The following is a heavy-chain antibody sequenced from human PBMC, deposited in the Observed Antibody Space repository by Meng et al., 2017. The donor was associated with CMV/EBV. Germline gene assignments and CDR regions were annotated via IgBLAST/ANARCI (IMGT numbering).Heavy chain of an antibody. J-gene: IGHJ6*02. CDR1: GYTFTSYD. Sequence: ASVKVSCKASGYTFTSYDINWVRQATGQGLEWMGWMNPNRGNTGYAQKFQGRVTITRNTSISTAYMELSSLRSEDTAVYYCARAATSIYYDFWSGYYISPFLSHYYYYGMDVWGQGTTVTVSS. CDR2: MNPNRGNT. V-gene: IGHV1-8*03. D-gene: IGHD3-3*01. CDR3: ARAATSIYYDFWSGYYISPFLSHYYYYGMDV.